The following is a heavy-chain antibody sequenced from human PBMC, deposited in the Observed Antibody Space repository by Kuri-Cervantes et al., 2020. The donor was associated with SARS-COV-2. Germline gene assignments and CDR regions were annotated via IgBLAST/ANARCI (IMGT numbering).Heavy chain of an antibody. V-gene: IGHV4-59*01. D-gene: IGHD5-24*01. J-gene: IGHJ4*02. CDR1: GGSISSYY. CDR2: IYYSGST. CDR3: ARVDGYNKNFDY. Sequence: SETLSLTFTVSGGSISSYYWSWIRQPPGKGLEWIGYIYYSGSTNYNPSLKSRVTISVDTSKNQFSLKLSSVTAADTAVYYCARVDGYNKNFDYWGQGTLVTVSS.